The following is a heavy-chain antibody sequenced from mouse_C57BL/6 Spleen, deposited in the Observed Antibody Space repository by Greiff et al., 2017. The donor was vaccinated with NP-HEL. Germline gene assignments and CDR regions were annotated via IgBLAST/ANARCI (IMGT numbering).Heavy chain of an antibody. V-gene: IGHV1-69*01. CDR2: IDPSDSYT. J-gene: IGHJ2*01. CDR3: ARAYGSYYFDY. CDR1: VYTFTSYW. Sequence: QVQLQQPGAELVMPGASVKLSCKASVYTFTSYWMHWVKQRPGQGLEWIGEIDPSDSYTNYNQKFKGKSTLTVDKSSSTAYMQLSSLTSEDSAVYYCARAYGSYYFDYWGQGTTLTVSS. D-gene: IGHD1-1*01.